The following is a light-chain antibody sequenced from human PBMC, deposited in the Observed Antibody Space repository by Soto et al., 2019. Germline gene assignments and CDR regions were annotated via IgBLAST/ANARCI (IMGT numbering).Light chain of an antibody. CDR2: DAS. CDR3: QQYSTFPRT. Sequence: DIEMTQSPSTLSASVGDRVVITCRASQSISKLLAWYQQKPGKAPKFLIYDASTLESGVPSRFSGSGSGTEFTLTISSLQPEDFATFYCQQYSTFPRTLGQGTKVDIK. J-gene: IGKJ1*01. CDR1: QSISKL. V-gene: IGKV1-5*01.